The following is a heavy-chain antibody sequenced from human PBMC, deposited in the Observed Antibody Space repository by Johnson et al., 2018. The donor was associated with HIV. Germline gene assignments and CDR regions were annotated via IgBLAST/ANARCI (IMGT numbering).Heavy chain of an antibody. V-gene: IGHV3-7*01. D-gene: IGHD3-22*01. J-gene: IGHJ3*02. CDR3: AREGDSSGMVFLDAFDI. CDR2: IKQDGSNK. Sequence: VQLVESGGGLVQPGGSLGLSCAASGFTFSSYWMTWVRQAPGKGLEWVANIKQDGSNKYYADSVKGRFTISRANSKNTPYQKMNSLRAEDTAVYYCAREGDSSGMVFLDAFDIWGQGTMVTVSS. CDR1: GFTFSSYW.